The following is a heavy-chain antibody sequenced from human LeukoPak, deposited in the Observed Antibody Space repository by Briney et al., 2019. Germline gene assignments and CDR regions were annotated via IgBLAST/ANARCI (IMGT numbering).Heavy chain of an antibody. CDR2: IRYDGSSK. J-gene: IGHJ5*02. V-gene: IGHV3-30*02. CDR1: GFTFSSYG. Sequence: PGGSLRLSCAASGFTFSSYGMHWVRQAPGKGLEWVAFIRYDGSSKYCADSVKGRFTISRDNSKNTLYLQMNSLRAEDTAVYYCAKLLDLRLSNWFDPWGQGTLVSVSS. D-gene: IGHD3-3*01. CDR3: AKLLDLRLSNWFDP.